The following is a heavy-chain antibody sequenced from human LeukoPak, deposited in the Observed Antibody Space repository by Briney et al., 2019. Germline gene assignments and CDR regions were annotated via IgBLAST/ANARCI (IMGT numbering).Heavy chain of an antibody. Sequence: GGSLRLSCAASGFTFSSYSMNWVRQAPGKGLEWVANIKQDGSEKYYVDSVKGRFTISRDNGKNSLYLQMNSLRAEDTAVYYCARDGYSHPHGYWGQGTLVTVSS. D-gene: IGHD5-18*01. V-gene: IGHV3-7*03. CDR3: ARDGYSHPHGY. CDR1: GFTFSSYS. J-gene: IGHJ4*02. CDR2: IKQDGSEK.